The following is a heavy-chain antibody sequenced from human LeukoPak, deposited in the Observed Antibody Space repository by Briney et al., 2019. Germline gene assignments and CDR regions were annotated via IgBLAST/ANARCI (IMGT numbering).Heavy chain of an antibody. CDR1: GYTFTGYY. V-gene: IGHV1-2*02. CDR3: ARAESFNVRNFDY. Sequence: ASVKVSCKASGYTFTGYYMHWVRQAPGQGLEWMGWINPNSGGTNYAQKFQGRVTTTRDTSISTAYMELSRLRSDDTAVYYCARAESFNVRNFDYWGQGTLVTVSS. D-gene: IGHD1-14*01. J-gene: IGHJ4*02. CDR2: INPNSGGT.